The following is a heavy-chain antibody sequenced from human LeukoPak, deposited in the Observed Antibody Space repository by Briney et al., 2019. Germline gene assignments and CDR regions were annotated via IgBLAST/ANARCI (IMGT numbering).Heavy chain of an antibody. V-gene: IGHV3-74*01. CDR2: INSGGSST. J-gene: IGHJ6*02. CDR3: ASLSEAAAGTWVTYGYYYGMDV. Sequence: GGSLRLSCAASGFTFSSYWMHWVRQAPGKGLVWVSRINSGGSSTSYADSVKGRFTISRDNAKNTLYLQMNSLRAEDTAVYYCASLSEAAAGTWVTYGYYYGMDVWGQGTTVTVSS. CDR1: GFTFSSYW. D-gene: IGHD6-13*01.